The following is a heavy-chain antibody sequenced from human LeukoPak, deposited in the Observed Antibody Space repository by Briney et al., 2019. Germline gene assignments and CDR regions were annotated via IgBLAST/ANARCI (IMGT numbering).Heavy chain of an antibody. V-gene: IGHV1-2*02. J-gene: IGHJ6*03. CDR2: INPNSGGT. CDR3: ARVSNYYYMDV. Sequence: ASVKVSCKTSGYTFTDYYMHWVRQAPGQGLEWMGWINPNSGGTNYAQKFQGRVTMTRDTSSSTAYMELSSLRSDDTAMYYCARVSNYYYMDVWGEGTTVTVSS. CDR1: GYTFTDYY.